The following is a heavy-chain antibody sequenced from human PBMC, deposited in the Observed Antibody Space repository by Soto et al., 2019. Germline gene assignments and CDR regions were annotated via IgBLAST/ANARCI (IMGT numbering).Heavy chain of an antibody. CDR3: AREGGIAVTGPTVNAFEI. V-gene: IGHV1-8*01. Sequence: QVQLVQSGAEVKKPGASVKVSCKAYGYTFTSYDINWVRQANGQGLEWMGWMTPNSGNTGYAQKFQGRVTMTKNTSISTDYMELSSLRSDDTAVYYCAREGGIAVTGPTVNAFEIWGQGTMVTVSS. CDR2: MTPNSGNT. J-gene: IGHJ3*02. CDR1: GYTFTSYD. D-gene: IGHD6-19*01.